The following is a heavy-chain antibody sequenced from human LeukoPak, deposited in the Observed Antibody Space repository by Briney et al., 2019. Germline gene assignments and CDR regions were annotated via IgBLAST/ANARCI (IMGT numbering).Heavy chain of an antibody. D-gene: IGHD2-2*02. CDR2: ISSSSSYI. Sequence: GGSLRLSCAASGFTFSSYSMNWVRQAPGKGLEWVSSISSSSSYIYYADSVKGRFTISRDNAKNSLYLQMNSLRAEDTAVYYCARDTKPTXGYCSSTSCYIDYWGQGTLVTVSS. CDR3: ARDTKPTXGYCSSTSCYIDY. J-gene: IGHJ4*02. CDR1: GFTFSSYS. V-gene: IGHV3-21*01.